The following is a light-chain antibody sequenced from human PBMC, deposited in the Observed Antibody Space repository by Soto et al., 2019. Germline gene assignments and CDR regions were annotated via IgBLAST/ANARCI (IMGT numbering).Light chain of an antibody. CDR1: STDVGGHYY. J-gene: IGLJ2*01. CDR3: TSYTSTSSYVA. CDR2: DVT. Sequence: QSVLAQPASVSGSPGQSVTISCTGTSTDVGGHYYVSWYQHHPGKAPKLIIYDVTDRPSGVSHRFSASKSGNTASLTISRLQTEDEAYYYCTSYTSTSSYVAFGGGTKSPS. V-gene: IGLV2-14*01.